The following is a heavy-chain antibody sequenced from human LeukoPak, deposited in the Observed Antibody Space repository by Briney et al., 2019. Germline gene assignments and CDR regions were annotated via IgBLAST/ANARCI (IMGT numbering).Heavy chain of an antibody. Sequence: SQTLSLTCAISGDSVSSNSAAWNWIRQSPSRGLEWLGRTYYRSKWYNDYAVSVKSRITIKPDTSKNQLSLQVNSVTPEDTAVHYCARDGGSSWYFDYWGQGTLATVSS. J-gene: IGHJ4*02. V-gene: IGHV6-1*01. D-gene: IGHD6-13*01. CDR2: TYYRSKWYN. CDR1: GDSVSSNSAA. CDR3: ARDGGSSWYFDY.